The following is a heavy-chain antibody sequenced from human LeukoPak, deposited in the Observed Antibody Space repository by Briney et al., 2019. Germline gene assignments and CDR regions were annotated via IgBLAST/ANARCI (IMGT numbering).Heavy chain of an antibody. CDR2: IIPIFATA. J-gene: IGHJ3*02. V-gene: IGHV1-69*13. CDR3: ATGSRLEWLTDDAFDI. CDR1: GGTFSTYA. Sequence: SVKVCCKASGGTFSTYAISWVRQAPGQVLEWMGGIIPIFATANYAQKFQGRVTITADESTSTAYMELSSLRSEDTAVYYCATGSRLEWLTDDAFDIWGQGTMVTVS. D-gene: IGHD3-3*01.